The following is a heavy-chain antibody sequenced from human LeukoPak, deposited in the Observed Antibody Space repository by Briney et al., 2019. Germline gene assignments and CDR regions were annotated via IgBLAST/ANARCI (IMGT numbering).Heavy chain of an antibody. Sequence: PGGSLRLSCAASGFTFSHFAMSWVRQAPGKELHWVSTISGSGNKTYDADSVKGRFTISRDNSKNTLYLQMTGLRAEDTAVYYCAKLKRVGIAPFDDWGQGTLVTVSS. CDR1: GFTFSHFA. CDR3: AKLKRVGIAPFDD. D-gene: IGHD3-10*01. J-gene: IGHJ4*02. CDR2: ISGSGNKT. V-gene: IGHV3-23*01.